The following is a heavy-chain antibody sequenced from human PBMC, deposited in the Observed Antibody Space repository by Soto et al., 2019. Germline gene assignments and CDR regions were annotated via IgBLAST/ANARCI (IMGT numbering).Heavy chain of an antibody. CDR1: GYTFTSYD. D-gene: IGHD3-22*01. CDR3: AREVVSRGMDV. CDR2: MNPNSGNT. Sequence: QVQLLQSGAEVKKPGASVKVSCKASGYTFTSYDINWVRQATGQGLEWMGWMNPNSGNTGYAQTFQGRVTRTKNTSISTADMELGRLRSEATAVYYCAREVVSRGMDVWGQGTTVTVSS. J-gene: IGHJ6*02. V-gene: IGHV1-8*01.